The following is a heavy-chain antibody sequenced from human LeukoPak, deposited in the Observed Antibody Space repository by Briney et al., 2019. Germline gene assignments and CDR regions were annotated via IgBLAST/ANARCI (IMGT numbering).Heavy chain of an antibody. CDR3: ARVEYSSSYYYYYYMDV. Sequence: SETLSLTCTVSGGSISSSSYHWGWVRQPPGKGLDWIGSIYYSGSTYYNPSLKSRVTISVDTSKNQFSLKLSSVTAADTAVYYCARVEYSSSYYYYYYMDVWGKGTSVTVSS. J-gene: IGHJ6*03. D-gene: IGHD6-6*01. V-gene: IGHV4-39*01. CDR2: IYYSGST. CDR1: GGSISSSSYH.